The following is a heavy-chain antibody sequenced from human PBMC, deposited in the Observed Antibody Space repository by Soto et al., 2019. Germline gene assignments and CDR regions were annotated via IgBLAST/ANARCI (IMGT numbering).Heavy chain of an antibody. D-gene: IGHD6-19*01. J-gene: IGHJ4*02. CDR2: IYWNDDK. CDR3: AHRPSGWYLFDY. CDR1: GFSLSTSGRG. Sequence: SGPTLVNPTRTLTLTCTFSGFSLSTSGRGVGGIRQPPGKALEWLALIYWNDDKRYSPSLKARLTLTKVTSKNQVVLTMTNMDPVETATYYCAHRPSGWYLFDYWGQGTLVTVSS. V-gene: IGHV2-5*01.